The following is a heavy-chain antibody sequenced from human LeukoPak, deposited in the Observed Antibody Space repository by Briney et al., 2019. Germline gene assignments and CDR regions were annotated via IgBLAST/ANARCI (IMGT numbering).Heavy chain of an antibody. Sequence: PSETLSLTCTVSGGSISGFYWSWIRQPPGKGLEWIRYMSNNGATTYNPSLQSRVGMSVDMSKNQFSLKLTSVTAADTAVYFCARGLSAAFDYNWFDPWGQGILVTVSS. CDR1: GGSISGFY. CDR3: ARGLSAAFDYNWFDP. CDR2: MSNNGAT. J-gene: IGHJ5*02. D-gene: IGHD3-10*01. V-gene: IGHV4-59*12.